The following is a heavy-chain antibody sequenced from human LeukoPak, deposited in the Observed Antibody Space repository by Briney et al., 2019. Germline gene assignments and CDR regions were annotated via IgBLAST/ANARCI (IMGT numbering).Heavy chain of an antibody. CDR1: GGSITSRSYY. CDR3: ARGLWDSSGYYTTGFDY. V-gene: IGHV4-39*07. CDR2: IYYSGTT. J-gene: IGHJ4*02. Sequence: SETLSLTCSISGGSITSRSYYWGWIRQPPGKGLEWIGNIYYSGTTYYNPSLKSRLSISVDTSKNQFSLKLSSVTAADTAVYYCARGLWDSSGYYTTGFDYWGQGTLVTVSS. D-gene: IGHD3-22*01.